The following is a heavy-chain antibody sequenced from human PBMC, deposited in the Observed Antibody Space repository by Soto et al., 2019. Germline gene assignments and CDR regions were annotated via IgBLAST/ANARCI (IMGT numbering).Heavy chain of an antibody. Sequence: QVQLVQSGAEVKKPGASVKVSCKASGYTFTGYYMHWVRQAPGQGLEWMGWINPNSGGTNYAQKFQGWVTMTRDTSISTAYMELSRLISDDTAVYYCARMLTTVPADDYYYYGMDVCGQGTTVTVCS. CDR1: GYTFTGYY. CDR2: INPNSGGT. D-gene: IGHD4-4*01. J-gene: IGHJ6*01. V-gene: IGHV1-2*04. CDR3: ARMLTTVPADDYYYYGMDV.